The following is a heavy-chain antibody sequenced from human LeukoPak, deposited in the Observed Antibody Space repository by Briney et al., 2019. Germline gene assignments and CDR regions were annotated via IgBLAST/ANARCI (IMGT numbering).Heavy chain of an antibody. CDR3: SRLGCSGGSCYSNAFDI. Sequence: GGSLRLSCVASGFTFSSDYMSWVRQAPGKGLEWVSVIYSGGSTYYSESVKGRFTISRDSFKNTLYLQMSNLRADDTALYSCSRLGCSGGSCYSNAFDIWGQRPVVTVSS. D-gene: IGHD2-15*01. J-gene: IGHJ3*02. V-gene: IGHV3-53*01. CDR1: GFTFSSDY. CDR2: IYSGGST.